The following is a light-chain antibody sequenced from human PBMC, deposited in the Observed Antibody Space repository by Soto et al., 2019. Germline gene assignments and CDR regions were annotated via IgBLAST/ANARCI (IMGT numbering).Light chain of an antibody. CDR1: QSVSNNY. CDR2: GAS. Sequence: ILVTQSPGTLSLAPGERATLSCRASQSVSNNYLAWYQQKPGQAPRLLIYGASNRATGIPDRFSGSGSGTDFTLTISRLEPEDFAVYYCQQYGSSGTFGQGTKVDIK. J-gene: IGKJ1*01. CDR3: QQYGSSGT. V-gene: IGKV3-20*01.